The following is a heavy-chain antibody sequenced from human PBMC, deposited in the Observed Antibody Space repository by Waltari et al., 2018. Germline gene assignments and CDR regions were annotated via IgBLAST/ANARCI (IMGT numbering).Heavy chain of an antibody. D-gene: IGHD3-16*02. Sequence: QLQLQESGPGLVKPSETLSLTCTVSGGSISSSSYYWGWIRQPPGKGLEWIGSIYYSGSTSYNPSLKRRVTRSVNTSKNQFSLKLSSVTAADTALYYCAVSPTYYYSYGMDVWGQGTTVTVSS. V-gene: IGHV4-39*07. CDR2: IYYSGST. J-gene: IGHJ6*02. CDR1: GGSISSSSYY. CDR3: AVSPTYYYSYGMDV.